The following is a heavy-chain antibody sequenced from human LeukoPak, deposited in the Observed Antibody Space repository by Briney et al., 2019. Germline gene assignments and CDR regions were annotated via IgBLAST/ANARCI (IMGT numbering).Heavy chain of an antibody. CDR1: GSTFSSYW. V-gene: IGHV3-7*01. D-gene: IGHD3-22*01. CDR2: IKQDGSEK. Sequence: PGGSLRLSCAASGSTFSSYWMSWFRQPPGKGLEWVANIKQDGSEKYYVDSVKGRFTISRDNAKNSLYLQMNSLRAEDTAVYYCARGLGAGSSGGYCGQGTLVTVSS. J-gene: IGHJ4*02. CDR3: ARGLGAGSSGGY.